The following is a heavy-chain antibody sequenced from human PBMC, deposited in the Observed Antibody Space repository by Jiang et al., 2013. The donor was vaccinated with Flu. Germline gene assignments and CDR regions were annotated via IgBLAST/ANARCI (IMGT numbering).Heavy chain of an antibody. J-gene: IGHJ4*02. Sequence: EVQLLESGGGLVQPGGSLRLSCAASGFTFSSYAMSWVRQAPGKGLEWVSAISGSGGSTYYADSVKGRFTISRDNSKNTLYLQMNSLRAEDTAVYYCAKGRGYYGSGSYMDPFDYWGQGTLVTV. CDR1: GFTFSSYA. D-gene: IGHD3-10*01. CDR2: ISGSGGST. V-gene: IGHV3-23*01. CDR3: AKGRGYYGSGSYMDPFDY.